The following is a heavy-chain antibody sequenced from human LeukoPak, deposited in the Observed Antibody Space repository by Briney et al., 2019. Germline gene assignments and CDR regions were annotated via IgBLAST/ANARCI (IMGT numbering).Heavy chain of an antibody. Sequence: GGSLRLSCAASGFTFSSYAMNWVRQAPGKGLEWVSTVSITGGSTYYADSVKGRFTISRDNSNNMLYLQINSLRAEDTALYYCAKGGSSWSRNWFDPWGQRTPGSVSS. CDR1: GFTFSSYA. CDR2: VSITGGST. CDR3: AKGGSSWSRNWFDP. V-gene: IGHV3-23*01. D-gene: IGHD6-13*01. J-gene: IGHJ5*02.